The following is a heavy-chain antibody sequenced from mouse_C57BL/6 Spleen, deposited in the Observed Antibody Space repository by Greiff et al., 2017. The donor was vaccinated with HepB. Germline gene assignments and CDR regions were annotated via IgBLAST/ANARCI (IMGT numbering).Heavy chain of an antibody. CDR3: AREGYGRDFDV. CDR1: GYAFSSSW. Sequence: QVQLQQSGPELVKPGASVKISCKASGYAFSSSWMNWVKQRPGKGLEWIVRIYPGDGDTNYNGKFKGKATLTADKSSSTAYMQLSSLTSEDSAVYFCAREGYGRDFDVWGTGTTVTVSS. D-gene: IGHD1-1*01. J-gene: IGHJ1*03. V-gene: IGHV1-82*01. CDR2: IYPGDGDT.